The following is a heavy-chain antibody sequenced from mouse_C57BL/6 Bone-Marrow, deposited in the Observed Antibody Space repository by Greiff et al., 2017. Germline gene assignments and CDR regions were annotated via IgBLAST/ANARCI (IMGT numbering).Heavy chain of an antibody. CDR3: AIFAYYSNYLYYAMDY. V-gene: IGHV1-81*01. CDR1: GYTFTSYG. Sequence: VQLQQSGAELARPGASVKLSCKASGYTFTSYGISWVKQRTGQGLEWIGEIYPRSGNTYYNEKFTGKATLTADKSSSTAYMELRSLTSEDSAVYFCAIFAYYSNYLYYAMDYWGQGTSVTVSS. D-gene: IGHD2-5*01. CDR2: IYPRSGNT. J-gene: IGHJ4*01.